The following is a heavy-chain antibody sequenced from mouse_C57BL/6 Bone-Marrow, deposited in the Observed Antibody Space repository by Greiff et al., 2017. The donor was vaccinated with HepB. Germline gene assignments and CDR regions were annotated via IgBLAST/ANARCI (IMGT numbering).Heavy chain of an antibody. CDR1: GFTFSDYG. CDR2: ISSGSSTI. CDR3: ASPFAY. J-gene: IGHJ3*01. V-gene: IGHV5-17*01. Sequence: EVKLVESGGGLVKPGGSLKLSCAASGFTFSDYGMHWVRQAPEKGLEWVAYISSGSSTIYYADTVKGRFTISRDNAKNTLCLQMTSLRSEDTALYYCASPFAYWGQGTLVTVSA.